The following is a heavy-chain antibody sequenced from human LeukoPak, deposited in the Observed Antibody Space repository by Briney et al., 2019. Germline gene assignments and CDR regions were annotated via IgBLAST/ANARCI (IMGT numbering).Heavy chain of an antibody. J-gene: IGHJ4*02. CDR3: ARQLGGGWYYDY. D-gene: IGHD6-19*01. Sequence: SETLSLTCTVSGGSISSYYWSWIRQPPGKGLEWIGYIYYSGSTNYNPSLKSRVTISVDTSKNQFSPKLSSVTAADTAVYYCARQLGGGWYYDYWGQGTLVTVSS. CDR1: GGSISSYY. CDR2: IYYSGST. V-gene: IGHV4-59*08.